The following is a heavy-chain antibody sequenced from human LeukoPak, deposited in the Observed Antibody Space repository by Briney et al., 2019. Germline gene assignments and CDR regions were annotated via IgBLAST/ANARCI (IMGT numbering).Heavy chain of an antibody. V-gene: IGHV3-74*01. J-gene: IGHJ4*02. CDR2: ISTDGYTT. D-gene: IGHD2-15*01. CDR1: GLAFGAYK. Sequence: GSMRLSCAASGLAFGAYKMHWVRQAPRKGLVWVSRISTDGYTTDYADFVQGRFTASRDNTKNTWSLEMNSLRAEDTAVYYRVVGGSPGYWGQGTLVTVSS. CDR3: VVGGSPGY.